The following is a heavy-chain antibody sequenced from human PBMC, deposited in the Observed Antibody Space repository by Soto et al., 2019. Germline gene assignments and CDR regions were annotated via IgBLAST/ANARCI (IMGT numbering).Heavy chain of an antibody. D-gene: IGHD1-26*01. Sequence: QVQLQESGPGLVKPSQTLSLTCTVSGGSISSGDYYWRSIRQPPGKGLEWIGYIYYSGSTYYNPSLKSRSTISVDTSKNQFSLKLSSVTAADTAVYYCARTWVFQGWFFDLWGRGTLVTVSS. CDR2: IYYSGST. J-gene: IGHJ2*01. CDR3: ARTWVFQGWFFDL. CDR1: GGSISSGDYY. V-gene: IGHV4-30-4*01.